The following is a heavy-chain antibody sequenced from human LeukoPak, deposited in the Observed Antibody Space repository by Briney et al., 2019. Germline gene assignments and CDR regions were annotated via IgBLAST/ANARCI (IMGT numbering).Heavy chain of an antibody. Sequence: GGSLRLSCAASGFTFSSYSMNWVRQAPGKGLEWVSYISSSSSTIYYADSVKGRFTISRDNAKNSLYLQMSSLRAEDTAVYYCARDSPSRYCSGGSCPDYWGQGTLVTVSS. V-gene: IGHV3-48*01. D-gene: IGHD2-15*01. CDR2: ISSSSSTI. CDR3: ARDSPSRYCSGGSCPDY. J-gene: IGHJ4*02. CDR1: GFTFSSYS.